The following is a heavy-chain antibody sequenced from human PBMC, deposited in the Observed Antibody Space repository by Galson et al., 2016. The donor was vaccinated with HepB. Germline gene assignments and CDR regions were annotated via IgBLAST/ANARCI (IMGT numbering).Heavy chain of an antibody. V-gene: IGHV3-74*01. CDR3: VRDKVTPGTNWFDP. CDR1: GFTFSSYW. CDR2: ISGDGSST. Sequence: SLRLSCAASGFTFSSYWMHWVRQAPGEGLVWVSHISGDGSSTHYGDSVKGRFTVSRDNSKNTLYLQMNSLRAEDTAAYYCVRDKVTPGTNWFDPWGQGTLVTVSS. D-gene: IGHD4-11*01. J-gene: IGHJ5*02.